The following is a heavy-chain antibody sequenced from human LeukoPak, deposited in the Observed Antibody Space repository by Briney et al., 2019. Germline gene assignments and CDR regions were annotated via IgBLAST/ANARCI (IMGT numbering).Heavy chain of an antibody. V-gene: IGHV6-1*01. CDR2: TYYRSKWYN. CDR3: ARENSRGRFDY. J-gene: IGHJ4*02. Sequence: SQTLSLTCGISGDSVSSKTAAWNWLRQSPSRGLEWLGRTYYRSKWYNNYAVSVKSRITINSDSSKNQVSLQLNSVTPEDTAMYYCARENSRGRFDYWGQGILVTVSS. D-gene: IGHD6-19*01. CDR1: GDSVSSKTAA.